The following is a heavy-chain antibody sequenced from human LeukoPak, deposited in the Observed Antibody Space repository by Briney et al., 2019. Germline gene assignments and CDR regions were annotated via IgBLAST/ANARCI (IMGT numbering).Heavy chain of an antibody. Sequence: GASVKVSCKASGYTFTGYYMHWVRQAPGQGLEWMGWINPNSGGTNYAQKFQGRVTMTRDTSISTAYMELSRLRSDDTAVYYCARGIGYCSSTSCRGWFDPWGQGTLVTVSS. CDR2: INPNSGGT. J-gene: IGHJ5*02. CDR3: ARGIGYCSSTSCRGWFDP. D-gene: IGHD2-2*01. CDR1: GYTFTGYY. V-gene: IGHV1-2*02.